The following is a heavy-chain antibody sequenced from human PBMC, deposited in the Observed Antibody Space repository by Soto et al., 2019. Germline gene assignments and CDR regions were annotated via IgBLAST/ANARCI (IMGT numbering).Heavy chain of an antibody. CDR2: IRNKANSYTT. Sequence: EVQLVESGGDLVQPGGSPRLSCAASGFRFSDQYMDWVRQAPGKGLEWVGRIRNKANSYTTEYAASVKGRFVISRDDSKNSLYLQMNSLKTEDTAVYYCVRTPGMDVWVQGTTVTVSS. V-gene: IGHV3-72*01. J-gene: IGHJ6*02. CDR3: VRTPGMDV. CDR1: GFRFSDQY.